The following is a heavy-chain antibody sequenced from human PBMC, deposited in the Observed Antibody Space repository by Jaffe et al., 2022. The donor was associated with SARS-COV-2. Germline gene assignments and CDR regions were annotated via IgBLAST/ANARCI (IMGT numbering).Heavy chain of an antibody. CDR2: INGDATST. CDR3: ARSPTYNTLDF. Sequence: EVQLVESGGGLVQPGGSLRLSCAASGLTFRTQWMHWVRQAPGKGLIWVSRINGDATSTTYADFVKGRFTISRDNAEKTLYLQMSSLRVEDTAVYYCARSPTYNTLDFWGQGTLVTVSS. J-gene: IGHJ4*02. CDR1: GLTFRTQW. V-gene: IGHV3-74*01. D-gene: IGHD3-10*01.